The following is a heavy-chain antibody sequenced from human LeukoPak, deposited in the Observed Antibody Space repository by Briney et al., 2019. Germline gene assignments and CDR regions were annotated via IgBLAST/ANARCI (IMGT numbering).Heavy chain of an antibody. CDR2: ISYDGSNK. D-gene: IGHD1-26*01. Sequence: QPGGSLRLSCAASGFTFSTYGMHWVRQAPGKGLEWVAVISYDGSNKYHADSVKGRFTISRDNSKNTLYLRMNSLRAEDTAVYYCAKDRGSGSPSGEHYFDYWGQGTLVTVSS. CDR1: GFTFSTYG. CDR3: AKDRGSGSPSGEHYFDY. J-gene: IGHJ4*02. V-gene: IGHV3-30*18.